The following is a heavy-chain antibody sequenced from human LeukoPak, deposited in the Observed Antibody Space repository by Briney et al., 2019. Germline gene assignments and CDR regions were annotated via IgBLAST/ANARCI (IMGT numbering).Heavy chain of an antibody. J-gene: IGHJ4*02. V-gene: IGHV3-74*01. CDR3: ARDRNYQLSPP. D-gene: IGHD2-2*01. Sequence: GGSLRLSCAASGFTSFSNYWIHWVRQAPGKGLVWVSRIKGDGSGTIYADSVKGRFTIFRDNSRDNVYLPMNRLSVEDTAVYYCARDRNYQLSPPWGQGTLVTVSS. CDR1: GFTSFSNYW. CDR2: IKGDGSGT.